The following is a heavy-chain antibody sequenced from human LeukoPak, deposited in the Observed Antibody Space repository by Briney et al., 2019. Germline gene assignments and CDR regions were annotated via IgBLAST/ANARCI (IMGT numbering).Heavy chain of an antibody. V-gene: IGHV3-23*01. D-gene: IGHD3-10*01. Sequence: GGTLRLSCAASGFTFSSYGMSWVRQAPGKGLEWVSAISGSGGSTYYADSVKGRFTISRDNSKNTLYLQMNSLRAEDTAVYYCAKGHLFGELLNFDYWGQGTLVTVSS. CDR2: ISGSGGST. J-gene: IGHJ4*02. CDR3: AKGHLFGELLNFDY. CDR1: GFTFSSYG.